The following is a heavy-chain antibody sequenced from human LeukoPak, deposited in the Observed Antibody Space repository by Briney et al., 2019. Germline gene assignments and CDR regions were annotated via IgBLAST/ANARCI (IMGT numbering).Heavy chain of an antibody. V-gene: IGHV1-46*01. Sequence: ASVKVSCKASGYTCTSYFMHWVRQAPGQGLGWMGIINPSGGSTSYAQKFQGRVTMTRDTSTSTVYMELSSLRSEDTAVYYCARTAGRTFDYWGQGTLVTVSS. CDR3: ARTAGRTFDY. CDR2: INPSGGST. D-gene: IGHD6-6*01. J-gene: IGHJ4*02. CDR1: GYTCTSYF.